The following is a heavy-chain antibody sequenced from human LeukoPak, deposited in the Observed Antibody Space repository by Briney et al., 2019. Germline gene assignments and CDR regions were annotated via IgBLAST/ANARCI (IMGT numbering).Heavy chain of an antibody. J-gene: IGHJ4*02. V-gene: IGHV3-48*03. Sequence: GGSLRLSCAASGFTFSSYEMNWVRQAPGKGLEWVSYISSSGSTIYYADSVKGRFTISRDNAKNSLYLQMNSLRAEDTAVYYCARDTAMVTCFDYWGQGTLVTVSS. CDR1: GFTFSSYE. CDR2: ISSSGSTI. D-gene: IGHD5-18*01. CDR3: ARDTAMVTCFDY.